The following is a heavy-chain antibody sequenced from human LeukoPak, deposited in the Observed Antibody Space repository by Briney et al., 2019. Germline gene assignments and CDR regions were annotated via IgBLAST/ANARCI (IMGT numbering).Heavy chain of an antibody. D-gene: IGHD6-13*01. V-gene: IGHV1-46*01. J-gene: IGHJ1*01. Sequence: ASVKVSCKASGYTFTNYYIHWVRQAPGQGLEWMGIINPSGGSTSYAQKFQGRVTMTRDMSTGTVYMELSSLRSEDTAVYYCARDQVNSSSWLQHWGQGTLVTVSS. CDR3: ARDQVNSSSWLQH. CDR2: INPSGGST. CDR1: GYTFTNYY.